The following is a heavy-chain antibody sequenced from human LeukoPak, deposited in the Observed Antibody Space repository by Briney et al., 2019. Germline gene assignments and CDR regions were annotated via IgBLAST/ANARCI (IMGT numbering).Heavy chain of an antibody. J-gene: IGHJ3*02. CDR1: GFTFSSYA. CDR3: ASNMIXFGGXIAXXAFDI. Sequence: GRSLRLSCAASGFTFSSYAMHWVRQAPGKGLEWVAVISYDGSNKYYADSVKGRLTISRDNSKNTLYLQMNSLRAEDTAVYYCASNMIXFGGXIAXXAFDI. D-gene: IGHD3-16*02. V-gene: IGHV3-30-3*01. CDR2: ISYDGSNK.